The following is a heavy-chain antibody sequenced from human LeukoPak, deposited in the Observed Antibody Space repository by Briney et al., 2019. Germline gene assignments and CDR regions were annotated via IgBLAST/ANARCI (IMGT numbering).Heavy chain of an antibody. D-gene: IGHD5-18*01. CDR3: ATGKTRYSYGPRPFDY. CDR1: GFTFSSYA. J-gene: IGHJ4*02. Sequence: SGGSLRLSCAASGFTFSSYAMSWVRQAPGKGLEWVSAISGSGGSTYYADSVKGRFTISRDNSKNTLYLQMNSLRAEDTAVYYCATGKTRYSYGPRPFDYWGQGTLVTVSS. CDR2: ISGSGGST. V-gene: IGHV3-23*01.